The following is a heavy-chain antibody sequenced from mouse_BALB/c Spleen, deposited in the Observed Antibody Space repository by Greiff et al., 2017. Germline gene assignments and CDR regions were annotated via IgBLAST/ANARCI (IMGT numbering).Heavy chain of an antibody. D-gene: IGHD2-1*01. V-gene: IGHV3-2*02. CDR3: AAFYYGNSPY. CDR1: GYSITSDYA. J-gene: IGHJ3*01. Sequence: EVKLMESGPGLVKPSQSLSLTCTVTGYSITSDYAWNWIRQFPGNKLEWMGYISYSGSTSYNPSLKSRISITRDTSKNQFFLQLNSVTTEDTATYYCAAFYYGNSPYWGQGTLVTVSA. CDR2: ISYSGST.